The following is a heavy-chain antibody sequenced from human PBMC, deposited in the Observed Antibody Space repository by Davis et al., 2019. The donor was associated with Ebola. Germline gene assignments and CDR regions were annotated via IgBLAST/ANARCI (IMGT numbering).Heavy chain of an antibody. Sequence: GESLKISCAASGVMFSSYWMSWVRQAPGKGLEWVANIKEDGSATNYVDSVKGRFTISRGNVKKSLYLQLNSLRADDTAMYYCARDYYDNSGDGFDIWGQGTMVTVPS. J-gene: IGHJ3*02. CDR2: IKEDGSAT. CDR3: ARDYYDNSGDGFDI. D-gene: IGHD3-22*01. V-gene: IGHV3-7*01. CDR1: GVMFSSYW.